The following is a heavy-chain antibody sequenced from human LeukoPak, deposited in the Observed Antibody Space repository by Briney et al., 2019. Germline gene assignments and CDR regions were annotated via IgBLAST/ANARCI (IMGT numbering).Heavy chain of an antibody. J-gene: IGHJ5*02. Sequence: GGSLRLSCAASGLTGSHNYVSWVRQAPGKGLEWVSAIHTSGDTCYADSVKGRFAISRDTSKNTLYLQINSLRVEDTAVYYCIVFGDSNHWGQGTLVTVSS. D-gene: IGHD4-17*01. CDR3: IVFGDSNH. CDR1: GLTGSHNY. V-gene: IGHV3-53*01. CDR2: IHTSGDT.